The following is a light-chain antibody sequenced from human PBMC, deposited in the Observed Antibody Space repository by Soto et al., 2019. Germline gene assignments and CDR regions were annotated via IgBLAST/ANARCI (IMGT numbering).Light chain of an antibody. CDR1: QSVSRN. V-gene: IGKV3-11*01. J-gene: IGKJ1*01. Sequence: EVVLTQSPATLYLSPGERATLSCRASQSVSRNLAWYQQKPRQAPRLLIYRASTSATGIPARFSGSGSGTDFSLSISSLQPEDFAVYYCQQRTDWHRTFGQGTKVEVK. CDR2: RAS. CDR3: QQRTDWHRT.